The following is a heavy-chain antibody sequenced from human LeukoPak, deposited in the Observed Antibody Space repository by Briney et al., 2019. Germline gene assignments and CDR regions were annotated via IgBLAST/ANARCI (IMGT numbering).Heavy chain of an antibody. CDR3: AKLGRIY. D-gene: IGHD2-15*01. CDR2: ISVSGGST. Sequence: GGSLRLSCAASGFTFSSYSMNWVRQAPGKGLEWVSSISVSGGSTYYADSVKGRFTISRDNSKNTLHLQMNSLRAEDTAVYYCAKLGRIYWGQGTLVTVSS. J-gene: IGHJ4*02. CDR1: GFTFSSYS. V-gene: IGHV3-23*01.